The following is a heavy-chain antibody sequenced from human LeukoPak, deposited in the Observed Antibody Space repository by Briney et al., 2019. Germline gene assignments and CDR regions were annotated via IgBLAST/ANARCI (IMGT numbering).Heavy chain of an antibody. CDR3: AKDGYYDSSGYYFDY. Sequence: PGGSLRLSCAASGFTFSDYAMSWVRQAPGKGLEWLSVISGGSSGSTYYADSVTGRFTVSRDNSKNTLYLQMNSLRAEDTAVYYCAKDGYYDSSGYYFDYWGQGTLVTVSS. J-gene: IGHJ4*02. V-gene: IGHV3-23*01. CDR1: GFTFSDYA. CDR2: ISGGSSGST. D-gene: IGHD3-22*01.